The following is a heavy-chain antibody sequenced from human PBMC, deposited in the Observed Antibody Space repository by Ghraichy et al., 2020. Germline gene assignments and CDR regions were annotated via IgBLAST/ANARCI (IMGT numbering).Heavy chain of an antibody. CDR1: GGTFSSYA. CDR2: IIPMFGTA. CDR3: ARGKDSNGYLDY. V-gene: IGHV1-69*13. J-gene: IGHJ4*02. D-gene: IGHD3-22*01. Sequence: SVKVSCKASGGTFSSYAISWVRQAPGQGLEWMGGIIPMFGTAHYAQKFQGRVTITADESTSTAYMELSNLRSEDTAVYYCARGKDSNGYLDYWGQGTLITVSS.